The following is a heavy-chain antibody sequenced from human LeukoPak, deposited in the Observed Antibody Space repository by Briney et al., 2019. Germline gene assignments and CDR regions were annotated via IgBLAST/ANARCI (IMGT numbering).Heavy chain of an antibody. CDR1: GLTFSSYG. J-gene: IGHJ5*02. Sequence: GRSLRLSCAASGLTFSSYGMHWVRQAPGKGLEWVAVISYDGSNKYYADSVKGRFTISRDNSKNTLYLQMNSLRAEDTAVYYCAKEGPAYGSGSYHKYNWFDTWGQGNLVTVSS. V-gene: IGHV3-30*18. CDR3: AKEGPAYGSGSYHKYNWFDT. D-gene: IGHD3-10*01. CDR2: ISYDGSNK.